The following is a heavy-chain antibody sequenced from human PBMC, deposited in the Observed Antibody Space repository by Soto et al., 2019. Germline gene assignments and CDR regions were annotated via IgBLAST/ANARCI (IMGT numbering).Heavy chain of an antibody. CDR2: MNPNSGNT. V-gene: IGHV1-8*01. CDR1: GYTFTSYD. J-gene: IGHJ4*02. CDR3: AREKSGYYDY. Sequence: QVQLVQSGAEVKKPGASVKVSCKASGYTFTSYDINWVRQATGQGLEWMGGMNPNSGNTGNAQKFQGGGSLTRNTSISTAYRELSSLRSEDTAVHCCAREKSGYYDYWGQGTLVTVSS. D-gene: IGHD3-3*01.